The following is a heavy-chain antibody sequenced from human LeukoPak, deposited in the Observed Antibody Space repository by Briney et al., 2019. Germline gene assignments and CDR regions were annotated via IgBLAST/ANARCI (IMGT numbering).Heavy chain of an antibody. J-gene: IGHJ6*03. V-gene: IGHV4-34*01. CDR1: GGSFSGYY. Sequence: SETLTLTCAVYGGSFSGYYWSWIRQPPGKGLEWIGEINHSGSTNYNPSLKSRVTISVDTSKNQFSLKLSSVTAADTAVYYCARGVHCSSTSCHGYYYYYMDVWGKGTTVTVSS. D-gene: IGHD2-2*01. CDR3: ARGVHCSSTSCHGYYYYYMDV. CDR2: INHSGST.